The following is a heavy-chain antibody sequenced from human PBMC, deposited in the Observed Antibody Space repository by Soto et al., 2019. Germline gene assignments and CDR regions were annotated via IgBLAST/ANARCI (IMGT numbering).Heavy chain of an antibody. J-gene: IGHJ5*02. CDR1: GFSFSTRGVG. Sequence: QITLKESGPTLVKPTQTLTLTCTFSGFSFSTRGVGVGWIRQPPGKALAWLALIYWDEDKRYRPSLRSRLTITKDTSKNQVVLTMTNMEPVDTATYYCVSGSFPNWFDPWGQGTLVTVS. CDR2: IYWDEDK. V-gene: IGHV2-5*02. CDR3: VSGSFPNWFDP. D-gene: IGHD3-10*01.